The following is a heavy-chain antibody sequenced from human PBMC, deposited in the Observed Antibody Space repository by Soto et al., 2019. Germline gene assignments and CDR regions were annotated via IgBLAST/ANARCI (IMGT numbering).Heavy chain of an antibody. CDR3: ARGYPITMVRGVISFHSSFLDV. D-gene: IGHD3-10*01. CDR1: GCSISRYY. V-gene: IGHV4-59*12. CDR2: ICYSGST. Sequence: PSETLSLTCTVSGCSISRYYLSWIRQPPGKGLEWVGYICYSGSTNYNASLKSRVTISVDTAKNQFSLKLSSVTAADTAVYYCARGYPITMVRGVISFHSSFLDVWGKGTTVTVSS. J-gene: IGHJ6*04.